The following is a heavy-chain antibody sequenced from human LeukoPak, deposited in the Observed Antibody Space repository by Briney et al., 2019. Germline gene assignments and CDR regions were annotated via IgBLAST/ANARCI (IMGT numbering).Heavy chain of an antibody. Sequence: SETLSLTCTVSGGSISSYYWSWIRQPPGKGLEWIGYIYYSGSTNYNPSLKSRVTISVDTSKNQFSLKLSSVTAADTAVYYCARLYYYYDSSGYYDAFDIWGQGTMVTVSS. J-gene: IGHJ3*02. CDR1: GGSISSYY. CDR3: ARLYYYYDSSGYYDAFDI. V-gene: IGHV4-59*08. D-gene: IGHD3-22*01. CDR2: IYYSGST.